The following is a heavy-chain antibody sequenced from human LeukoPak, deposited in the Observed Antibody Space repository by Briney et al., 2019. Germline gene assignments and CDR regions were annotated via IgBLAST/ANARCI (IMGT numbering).Heavy chain of an antibody. D-gene: IGHD6-25*01. Sequence: GGSLRLSCAASGFTFNSFEMNWVRQAPGKGLEWVSYISTSGVTIYYADSVKGRFTISRDNAKNSLYLQMNSLRAEDTAVYYCARSNRYSSGGDWFDPWGQGTLVTVSS. CDR3: ARSNRYSSGGDWFDP. V-gene: IGHV3-48*03. J-gene: IGHJ5*02. CDR1: GFTFNSFE. CDR2: ISTSGVTI.